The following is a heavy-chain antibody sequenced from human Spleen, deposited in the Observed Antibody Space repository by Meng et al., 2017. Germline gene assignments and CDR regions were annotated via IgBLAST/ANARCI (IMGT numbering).Heavy chain of an antibody. CDR2: IYHIGST. J-gene: IGHJ4*02. Sequence: QVQRKESGPGLVKPSGTLSLTCVVSGASIIGSHWWSWVRQPPGKGLEWIGEIYHIGSTNYNPSLKSRVTILVDKSKNEFSLDLSSVTAADTAVYYCARVGESGDSLDSWGQGTLVTVSS. V-gene: IGHV4-4*02. CDR1: GASIIGSHW. CDR3: ARVGESGDSLDS. D-gene: IGHD2-21*01.